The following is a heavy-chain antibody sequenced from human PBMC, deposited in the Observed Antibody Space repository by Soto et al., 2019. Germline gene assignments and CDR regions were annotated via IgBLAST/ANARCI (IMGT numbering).Heavy chain of an antibody. CDR3: AKDLTRQLAYWLDP. CDR1: GFSFTGYY. CDR2: INAHSGGT. Sequence: ASVKVSCKASGFSFTGYYIHWLRQAPGQGLEWMGWINAHSGGTEYAQKFQGRVTLTRDTSSATAYLTLTSLTSDDTALYYCAKDLTRQLAYWLDPWGQGTQVTVSS. D-gene: IGHD6-6*01. J-gene: IGHJ5*02. V-gene: IGHV1-2*02.